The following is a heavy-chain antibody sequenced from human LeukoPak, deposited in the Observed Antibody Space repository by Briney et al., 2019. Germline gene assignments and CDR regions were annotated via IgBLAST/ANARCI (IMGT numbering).Heavy chain of an antibody. CDR3: ARDHLTYYDFWSGYQPYYYGMDV. CDR1: GGSISSYY. Sequence: PSETLSLTCTVSGGSISSYYWSWIRQPPGKGLEWIGYMYYSGSTNYNPSLKSRVTISVDKSNNQFSLKLSSVTAADTAVYYCARDHLTYYDFWSGYQPYYYGMDVWGQGTTVTVSS. D-gene: IGHD3-3*01. CDR2: MYYSGST. J-gene: IGHJ6*02. V-gene: IGHV4-59*01.